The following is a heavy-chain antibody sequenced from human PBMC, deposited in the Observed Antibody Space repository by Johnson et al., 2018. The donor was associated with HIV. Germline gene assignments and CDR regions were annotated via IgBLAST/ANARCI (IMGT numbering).Heavy chain of an antibody. D-gene: IGHD3-22*01. CDR3: ARDHRYYYDSSGYYRGDAFDI. Sequence: QVQLVESGGGVVQPGRSLRLSCAASGFTFSSYAMHWVRQAPGKGLEWVAVISYDGRNKYYADSVKGRFTISRDNSKNPLYLQMNSLRAEDTAVYYCARDHRYYYDSSGYYRGDAFDIWGQGTMVTVSS. CDR2: ISYDGRNK. CDR1: GFTFSSYA. V-gene: IGHV3-30*04. J-gene: IGHJ3*02.